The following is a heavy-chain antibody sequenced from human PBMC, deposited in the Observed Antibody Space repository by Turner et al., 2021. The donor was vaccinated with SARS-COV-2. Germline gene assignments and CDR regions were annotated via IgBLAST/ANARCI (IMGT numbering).Heavy chain of an antibody. J-gene: IGHJ3*02. Sequence: EVQLVESGGGLVKPGGSLRLACAAFGFTFSSYIMNWVRKAPGKGLEWVSSISSSSSFIYYPDSVKGRFTISIDNAKNSLYLQMNSLRAEDTAVYYCARAEEHSREWLVPKIPFDIWGQGTMVTVSS. V-gene: IGHV3-21*01. CDR1: GFTFSSYI. CDR3: ARAEEHSREWLVPKIPFDI. D-gene: IGHD6-19*01. CDR2: ISSSSSFI.